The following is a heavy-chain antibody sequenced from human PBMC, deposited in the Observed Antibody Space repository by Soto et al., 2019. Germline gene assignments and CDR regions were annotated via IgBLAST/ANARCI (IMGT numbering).Heavy chain of an antibody. Sequence: SETLSLTCAVYGGSFSGYYWSWIRQPPGKGLEWIGEINHSGSTNYNPSLKSRVTISVDTSKNQFSLKLSSVTAADTAVYYCARRSQTEYYFDYWGQGTLVTVSS. J-gene: IGHJ4*02. CDR3: ARRSQTEYYFDY. CDR1: GGSFSGYY. CDR2: INHSGST. V-gene: IGHV4-34*01.